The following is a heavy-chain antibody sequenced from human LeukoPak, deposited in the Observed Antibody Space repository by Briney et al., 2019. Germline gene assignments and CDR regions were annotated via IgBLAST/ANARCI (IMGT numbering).Heavy chain of an antibody. D-gene: IGHD3-22*01. V-gene: IGHV3-23*01. CDR3: AKDRRYYDSSGYYFDY. J-gene: IGHJ4*02. CDR2: ISGSGGST. Sequence: GGSLRLSCAASGFTFSSYAMSWVRQAPGKGLEWVSAISGSGGSTYYADSVKGRFTISRDNSKNTLYLQMNSLRAEHTAVYYCAKDRRYYDSSGYYFDYWGQGTLVTVSS. CDR1: GFTFSSYA.